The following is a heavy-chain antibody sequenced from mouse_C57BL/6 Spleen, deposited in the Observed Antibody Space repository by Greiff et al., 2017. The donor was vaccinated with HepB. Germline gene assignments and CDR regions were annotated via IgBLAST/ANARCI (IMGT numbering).Heavy chain of an antibody. Sequence: QVHVKQPGAELVRPGSSVKLSCKASGYTFTSYWMHWVKQRPIQGLEWIGNIDPSDSETHYNQKFKDKATLTVDKSSSTAYMQLSSLTSEDSAVYYCASRGYYGSPFAYWGQGTLVTVSA. CDR3: ASRGYYGSPFAY. V-gene: IGHV1-52*01. CDR1: GYTFTSYW. D-gene: IGHD1-1*01. CDR2: IDPSDSET. J-gene: IGHJ3*01.